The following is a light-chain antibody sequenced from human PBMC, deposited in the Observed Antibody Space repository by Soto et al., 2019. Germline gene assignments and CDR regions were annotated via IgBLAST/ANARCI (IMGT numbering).Light chain of an antibody. V-gene: IGLV2-14*01. CDR1: NTDVGGYNY. Sequence: QSVLTQPASVSGSPGQSITVSCTGTNTDVGGYNYVSWYQHRPGKAPRLMIYEVRNRLSGVSNRFSGSKSGNTASLTISGLQSXDEADYYCTSYTPTGALVFGSGTKLTVL. CDR2: EVR. J-gene: IGLJ6*01. CDR3: TSYTPTGALV.